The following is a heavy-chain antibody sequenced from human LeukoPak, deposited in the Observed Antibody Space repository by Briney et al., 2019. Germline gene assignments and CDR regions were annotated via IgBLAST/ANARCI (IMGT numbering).Heavy chain of an antibody. V-gene: IGHV3-23*01. CDR1: AFPFRPYA. CDR3: AKGAASRGYTYVAN. Sequence: GGSLSLSCDASAFPFRPYAMIWVRQAPGKGLEWVSTVSGSGGSTYYADSVKGRFTISRDNSNNTLYLEMNSLRAEDTAVYYCAKGAASRGYTYVANWGQGTLVTVSS. CDR2: VSGSGGST. D-gene: IGHD5-18*01. J-gene: IGHJ4*02.